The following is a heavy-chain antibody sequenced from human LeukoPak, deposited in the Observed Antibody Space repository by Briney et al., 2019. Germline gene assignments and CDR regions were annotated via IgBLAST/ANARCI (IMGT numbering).Heavy chain of an antibody. Sequence: EASVKVSCKASGYTFTGYCMHWVRQAPGQGLEWMGWINPNSGGTNYAQKFQGRVTMTRDTSISTAYMELSRLRSDDTAVYYCARDRTATSGSHLSWGQGTLVTVSS. J-gene: IGHJ4*02. CDR3: ARDRTATSGSHLS. CDR2: INPNSGGT. V-gene: IGHV1-2*02. D-gene: IGHD1-26*01. CDR1: GYTFTGYC.